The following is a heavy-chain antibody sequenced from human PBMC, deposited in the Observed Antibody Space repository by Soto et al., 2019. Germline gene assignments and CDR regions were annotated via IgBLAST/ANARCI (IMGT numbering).Heavy chain of an antibody. CDR1: GYTFTSYG. CDR2: ISAGNGNT. D-gene: IGHD3-3*01. CDR3: AGSLFTRSWFHP. Sequence: QVQLVQSGAEVKKPGASVKVSCKASGYTFTSYGINWVRQAPGQGLEWMGWISAGNGNTNYSQKLQGRVTMTTDTPTSAAYMEGRGLRSIDRHGYFFAGSLFTRSWFHPWGQGTLVTVSS. J-gene: IGHJ5*02. V-gene: IGHV1-18*01.